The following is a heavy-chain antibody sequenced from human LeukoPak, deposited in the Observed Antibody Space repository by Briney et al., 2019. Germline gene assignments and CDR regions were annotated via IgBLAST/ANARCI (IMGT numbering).Heavy chain of an antibody. Sequence: PGGSLRLSCATSGFTFSSYGMHWVRQAPGKGLEWVAVIWYDGSNKYYADSVKGRFTISRDNSKNTLYPQMTRLRAEDTAVYYCARESQPRYYYYYGMDVWGPGTTVTVSS. CDR1: GFTFSSYG. CDR3: ARESQPRYYYYYGMDV. CDR2: IWYDGSNK. J-gene: IGHJ6*02. V-gene: IGHV3-33*01.